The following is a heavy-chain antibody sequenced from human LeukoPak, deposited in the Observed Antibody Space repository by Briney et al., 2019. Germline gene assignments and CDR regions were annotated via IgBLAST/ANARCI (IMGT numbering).Heavy chain of an antibody. D-gene: IGHD3/OR15-3a*01. Sequence: PSETLSLTCTVSNGSISSSSYYWGWIRQPPGKGLEWIGSIYYSGTTYYNPSLKSRVTISLDTSKNQFSLKLSSVTAADTAVYYCARDRGGLGRGYYYMDVWGKGTTVTVSS. J-gene: IGHJ6*03. CDR2: IYYSGTT. V-gene: IGHV4-39*07. CDR3: ARDRGGLGRGYYYMDV. CDR1: NGSISSSSYY.